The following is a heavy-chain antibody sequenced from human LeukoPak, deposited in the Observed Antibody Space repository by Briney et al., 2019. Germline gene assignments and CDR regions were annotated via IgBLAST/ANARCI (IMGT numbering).Heavy chain of an antibody. J-gene: IGHJ6*03. D-gene: IGHD3-9*01. V-gene: IGHV1-46*01. Sequence: GASVKVSCKASGYTFTSYYIHWVRQAPGQGLEWMGLINPSGGSTNYAQKFQGRVTITRNTSISTAYMELSSLRSEDTAVYYCVRYDYYYYYMDVWGKGTTVTVSS. CDR1: GYTFTSYY. CDR2: INPSGGST. CDR3: VRYDYYYYYMDV.